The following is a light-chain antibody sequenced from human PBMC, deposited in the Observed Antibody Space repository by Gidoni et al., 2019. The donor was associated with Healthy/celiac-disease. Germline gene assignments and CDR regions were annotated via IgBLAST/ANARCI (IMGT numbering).Light chain of an antibody. Sequence: DIQLTQSPSFLSASVGDRVTITCRASQGISSYLAWYQQKPGKAPQLLIYAASTLQSGVPSRFSGSGSGTEFTLTISSLQHEDVATDYCQQHNSYSQTFGQGTKVEIK. CDR2: AAS. V-gene: IGKV1-9*01. J-gene: IGKJ1*01. CDR1: QGISSY. CDR3: QQHNSYSQT.